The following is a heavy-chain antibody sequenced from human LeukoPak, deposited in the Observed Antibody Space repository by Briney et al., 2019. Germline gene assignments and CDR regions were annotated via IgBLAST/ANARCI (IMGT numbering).Heavy chain of an antibody. CDR3: AREYSSDWPTRFDY. J-gene: IGHJ4*02. CDR1: GFTFSSYW. Sequence: AGGSLRLSCAASGFTFSSYWMTWVRQAPGKGLEWVATIKQDGSERYYVDSVKGRFSISRDNARNSLYLQMNSLRAEDTAVYYCAREYSSDWPTRFDYWGQGTLVTLSS. CDR2: IKQDGSER. V-gene: IGHV3-7*01. D-gene: IGHD6-19*01.